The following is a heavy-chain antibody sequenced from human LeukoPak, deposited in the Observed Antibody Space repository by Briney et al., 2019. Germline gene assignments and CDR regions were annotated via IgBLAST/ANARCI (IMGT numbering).Heavy chain of an antibody. D-gene: IGHD3-22*01. Sequence: SETLSLTCTVSGGSISYYYWSWIRQPPGKGLEWIGYIYYSGSTNYNPSLRSRVTISVDTSKNQFSLKLSSVTAADTAVYYCASYDSSGASGNWGQGTLVTVSS. CDR3: ASYDSSGASGN. CDR2: IYYSGST. V-gene: IGHV4-59*08. CDR1: GGSISYYY. J-gene: IGHJ4*02.